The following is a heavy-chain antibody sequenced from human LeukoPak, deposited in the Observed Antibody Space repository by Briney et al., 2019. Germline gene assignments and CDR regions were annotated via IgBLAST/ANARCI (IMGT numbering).Heavy chain of an antibody. CDR2: IYYSGST. D-gene: IGHD5-18*01. V-gene: IGHV4-39*01. Sequence: SETLSLTCTVSGDSIGSSSYYWAWIRQPPGKGLEWIGSIYYSGSTYYTPSLKSRVTISIETSKNKFSLKVSSVTAADTAVYYCARQTWIELWHFDYWGQGALVTVSS. CDR3: ARQTWIELWHFDY. CDR1: GDSIGSSSYY. J-gene: IGHJ4*02.